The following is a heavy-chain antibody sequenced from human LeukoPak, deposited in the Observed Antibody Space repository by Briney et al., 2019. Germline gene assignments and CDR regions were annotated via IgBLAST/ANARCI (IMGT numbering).Heavy chain of an antibody. CDR2: IRSKANSYAT. Sequence: GGSLKLSCAASGFTFSSSAMHWVRHASPKGLEGFSRIRSKANSYATAYAASVKCRFTISRDDSKNTAYLQMNSLKTEDTAVYYCTHAGTGYDGMDVWGQGTTVTVSS. D-gene: IGHD6-13*01. CDR1: GFTFSSSA. CDR3: THAGTGYDGMDV. J-gene: IGHJ6*02. V-gene: IGHV3-73*01.